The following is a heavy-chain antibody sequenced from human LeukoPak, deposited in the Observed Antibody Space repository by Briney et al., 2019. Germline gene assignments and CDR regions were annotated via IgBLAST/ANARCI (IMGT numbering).Heavy chain of an antibody. CDR2: IYYSGNT. Sequence: SETLSLTCTVSGGSISSSSYYWGWIRQPPGKGLEWIGSIYYSGNTYYNPSLKSRVTISVDMSKNQFSLKLSSVTAADTAVYYCARDVYRDRKRAFDIWGQGTMVTVSS. V-gene: IGHV4-39*07. J-gene: IGHJ3*02. CDR1: GGSISSSSYY. CDR3: ARDVYRDRKRAFDI. D-gene: IGHD4-17*01.